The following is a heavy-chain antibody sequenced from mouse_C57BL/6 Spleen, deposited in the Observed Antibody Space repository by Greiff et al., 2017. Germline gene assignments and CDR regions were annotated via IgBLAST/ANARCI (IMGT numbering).Heavy chain of an antibody. CDR2: IYTSDGST. D-gene: IGHD2-3*01. Sequence: QVQLQQSGPELVKPGASVKLSCKASGYTFTSYDINWVKQRPGQGLEWIGWIYTSDGSTKYNEKFKGKATLTVDTSSSTAYMELHSHTSEDSAVYFCARDRWLPFAYWGQGTLVTVSA. J-gene: IGHJ3*01. CDR1: GYTFTSYD. CDR3: ARDRWLPFAY. V-gene: IGHV1-85*01.